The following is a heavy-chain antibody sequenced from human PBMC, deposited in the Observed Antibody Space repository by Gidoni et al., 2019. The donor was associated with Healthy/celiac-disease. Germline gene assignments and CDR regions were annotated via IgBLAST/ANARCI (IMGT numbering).Heavy chain of an antibody. J-gene: IGHJ6*02. D-gene: IGHD6-13*01. V-gene: IGHV3-30*18. CDR2: ISYDGSNK. CDR3: AKLNLAAANYYYYGMDV. Sequence: QVQLVESGGGVVQPGRSLRLSCAASGFTFSSYGMHWVRQAPGKGLEWMAVISYDGSNKLYADSVKGRFTISRDNSKNTLYLQMSSLRAEDTALYYCAKLNLAAANYYYYGMDVWGQGTTVTVSS. CDR1: GFTFSSYG.